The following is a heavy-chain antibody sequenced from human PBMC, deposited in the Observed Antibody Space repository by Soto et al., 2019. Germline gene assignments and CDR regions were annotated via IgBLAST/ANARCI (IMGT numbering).Heavy chain of an antibody. CDR3: ARPAVTTYPRHYYYYGMDV. CDR1: GGTFSSYA. D-gene: IGHD4-4*01. CDR2: IIPIFGTA. J-gene: IGHJ6*02. Sequence: SEKVSCKASGGTFSSYAISWVRQAPGQGLEWMGGIIPIFGTANYAQKFQGRVTITADESTSTAYMELSSLRSEDTAVYYCARPAVTTYPRHYYYYGMDVWGQGTTVTVSS. V-gene: IGHV1-69*13.